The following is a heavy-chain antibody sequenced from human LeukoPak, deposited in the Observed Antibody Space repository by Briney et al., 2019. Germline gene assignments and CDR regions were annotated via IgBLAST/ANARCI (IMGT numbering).Heavy chain of an antibody. V-gene: IGHV3-21*04. D-gene: IGHD3-10*01. CDR3: AKGTPGRVFYFDY. Sequence: GGSLRLSCAASGFTFSGYSLNWVRQAPGKGLEWVSSISSGSGYIYYADSVKGRFTISRDNSKNTLYLQMNRLTTEDTAVYYCAKGTPGRVFYFDYWGQGTLVTVSS. J-gene: IGHJ4*02. CDR2: ISSGSGYI. CDR1: GFTFSGYS.